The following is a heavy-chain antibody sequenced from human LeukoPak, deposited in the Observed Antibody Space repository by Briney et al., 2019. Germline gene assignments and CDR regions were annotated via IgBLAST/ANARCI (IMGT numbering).Heavy chain of an antibody. J-gene: IGHJ4*02. D-gene: IGHD1-26*01. CDR3: AKRSPSYYFDY. CDR1: GFIVSSNY. V-gene: IGHV3-23*01. Sequence: GGSLRLSCAASGFIVSSNYMSWVRQAPGKGLEWVSVISASGGSTYYADSVKGRFTISRDNSKNALYLQINSLRAEDTAVYFCAKRSPSYYFDYWGQGTLVTVSS. CDR2: ISASGGST.